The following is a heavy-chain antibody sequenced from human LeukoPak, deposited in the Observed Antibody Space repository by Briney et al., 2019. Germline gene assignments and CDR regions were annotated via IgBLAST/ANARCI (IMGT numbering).Heavy chain of an antibody. Sequence: SETLSLTCTVSGCSISSYYWSWIRQPPGKGLEWIGYIYTSGSTNYNPSLKGRVTITVDTSKNQFSLKLSSVTAADTAVYYCARRYDSSGYYSSWGQGTLVTVSS. D-gene: IGHD3-22*01. CDR1: GCSISSYY. CDR2: IYTSGST. V-gene: IGHV4-4*09. J-gene: IGHJ5*02. CDR3: ARRYDSSGYYSS.